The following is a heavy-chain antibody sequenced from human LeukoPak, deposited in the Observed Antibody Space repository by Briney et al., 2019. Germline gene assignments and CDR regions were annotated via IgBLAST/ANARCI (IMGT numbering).Heavy chain of an antibody. CDR1: GFTLSSYT. CDR2: VDGGGGGT. J-gene: IGHJ4*02. D-gene: IGHD6-13*01. Sequence: GGSLRLSCAASGFTLSSYTMTWVRQAPGRGLEWVSSVDGGGGGTYYADSVKGRFTISRDNSKDTLYLQMNGLRAEDTAVYFCAKQSAGSAAWYSLHYDFWGQGTLVTVSS. V-gene: IGHV3-23*01. CDR3: AKQSAGSAAWYSLHYDF.